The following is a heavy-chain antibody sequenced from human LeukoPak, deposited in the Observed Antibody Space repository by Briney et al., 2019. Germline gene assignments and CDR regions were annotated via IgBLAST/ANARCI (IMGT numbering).Heavy chain of an antibody. CDR2: IRNKANRYTT. CDR3: ARGGSVSYPRRFDC. CDR1: GFTFTDHY. Sequence: GGSLRLSCAASGFTFTDHYMGWVRQAPGKGLEWIGRIRNKANRYTTEYVASVKGRFNISRGDPKNPLYLEMNSLQTEDSAGYYCARGGSVSYPRRFDCWGEGALVSVSS. V-gene: IGHV3-72*01. J-gene: IGHJ4*02. D-gene: IGHD1-26*01.